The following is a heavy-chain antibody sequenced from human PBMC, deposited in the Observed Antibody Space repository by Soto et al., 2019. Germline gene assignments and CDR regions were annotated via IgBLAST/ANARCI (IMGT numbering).Heavy chain of an antibody. J-gene: IGHJ6*02. V-gene: IGHV3-30-3*01. CDR2: ISYDGSNK. CDR1: GFTFGSYA. Sequence: GGSLRLSCAASGFTFGSYAMHWVRQAPGKGLEWVAVISYDGSNKYYADSVKGRFTISRDNSKNTLYLQMNSLRAEDTAVYYCARDQAVRGVILYYYYYGMDVWGQGTTVTVSS. CDR3: ARDQAVRGVILYYYYYGMDV. D-gene: IGHD3-10*01.